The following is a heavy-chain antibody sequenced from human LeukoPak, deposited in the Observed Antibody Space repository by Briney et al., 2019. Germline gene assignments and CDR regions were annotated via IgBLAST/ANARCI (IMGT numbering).Heavy chain of an antibody. CDR3: ARAKGCSSTSCYSYYFDY. J-gene: IGHJ4*02. CDR1: GFTFGSSI. D-gene: IGHD2-2*01. CDR2: LSRGSDYK. V-gene: IGHV3-21*01. Sequence: GGSLRLSCAASGFTFGSSIINCVRQAPGKGLEWVSSLSRGSDYKLYADSVKGRFTISRDSAKNTLFLQMDSLRADDTAVYYCARAKGCSSTSCYSYYFDYWGQGTLVTVSS.